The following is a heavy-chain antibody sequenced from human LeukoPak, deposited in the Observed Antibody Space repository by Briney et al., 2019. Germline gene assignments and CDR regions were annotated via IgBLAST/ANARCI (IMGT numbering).Heavy chain of an antibody. Sequence: PSETLSLTCAVSGGSISSSNWWHRVRQPPGKGLEWIGEIYHGTKTNYNPSLQSRVTISVDKSSNQLSLNLSSLTAADTAVYYCARDRIIDIMDVWGQGTTVTVSS. CDR2: IYHGTKT. D-gene: IGHD2-15*01. V-gene: IGHV4-4*02. CDR1: GGSISSSNW. CDR3: ARDRIIDIMDV. J-gene: IGHJ6*02.